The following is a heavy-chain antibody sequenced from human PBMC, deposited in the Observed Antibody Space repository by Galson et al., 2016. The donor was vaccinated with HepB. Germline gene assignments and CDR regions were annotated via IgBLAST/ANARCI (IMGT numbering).Heavy chain of an antibody. Sequence: SLRLSCADSGFTFSRYAMHWVRQAPGKGLEWLTVISYNGSSKYYADSVKGRFTISRDNSKKTVYLQMNSLRAEDTAVYFCARVCAVLGTFFDHWGQGTLVTVSS. V-gene: IGHV3-30-3*01. CDR1: GFTFSRYA. CDR2: ISYNGSSK. CDR3: ARVCAVLGTFFDH. J-gene: IGHJ4*02. D-gene: IGHD6-13*01.